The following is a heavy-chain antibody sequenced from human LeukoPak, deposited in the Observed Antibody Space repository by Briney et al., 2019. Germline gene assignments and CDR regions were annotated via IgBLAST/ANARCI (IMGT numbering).Heavy chain of an antibody. CDR1: GFTFSSYG. V-gene: IGHV3-33*01. J-gene: IGHJ4*02. D-gene: IGHD3-22*01. Sequence: PGGSLRLSCAASGFTFSSYGMHWVRQAPGKGLEWVAVIWYDGSNKYYADSVKGRFTISRDNSKNTLYLQMNSLRAEDTAVYYYARMTYDSSARVVYYFDYWGQGTLVTVSS. CDR2: IWYDGSNK. CDR3: ARMTYDSSARVVYYFDY.